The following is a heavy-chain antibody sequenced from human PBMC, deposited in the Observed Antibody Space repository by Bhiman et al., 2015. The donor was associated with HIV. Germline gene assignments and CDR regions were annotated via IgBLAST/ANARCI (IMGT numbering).Heavy chain of an antibody. V-gene: IGHV3-13*01. Sequence: EVQLVESGGGLVQPGGSLRLSCAASGFTFSTYDMHWVRQATGKGLEWVSAIATAGDTYYAGSVKGRFTISRENAKNSLYLQMNSLRAGDTAVYYCARGGPIAAAGLDYWGQGTLVTVSS. CDR1: GFTFSTYD. D-gene: IGHD6-13*01. CDR2: IATAGDT. J-gene: IGHJ4*02. CDR3: ARGGPIAAAGLDY.